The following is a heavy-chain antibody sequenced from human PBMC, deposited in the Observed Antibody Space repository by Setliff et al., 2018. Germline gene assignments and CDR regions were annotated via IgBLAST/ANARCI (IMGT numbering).Heavy chain of an antibody. V-gene: IGHV4-39*07. D-gene: IGHD3-10*01. J-gene: IGHJ4*02. CDR1: GGSISSGDYY. Sequence: PSETLSLTCTVSGGSISSGDYYWSWIRQPPGKGLEWIGSLYYSGSSYYNPSLKSRVTISVDTSNNQFSLRLSSVTAADTAVYYCARRAISGSESENYFEYWGQGILVTVSS. CDR3: ARRAISGSESENYFEY. CDR2: LYYSGSS.